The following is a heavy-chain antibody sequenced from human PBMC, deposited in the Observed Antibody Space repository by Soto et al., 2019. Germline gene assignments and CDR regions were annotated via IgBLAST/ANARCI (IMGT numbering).Heavy chain of an antibody. CDR3: AKDSLGLSGGSCYSN. D-gene: IGHD2-15*01. V-gene: IGHV3-23*01. CDR1: GFTFSSYA. Sequence: GGSLRLSCAASGFTFSSYAMSWVRQAPGKGLEWVSAISGSGGSTYYADSVKGRFTISRDNSKNTLYLQMNSLRAEDTAVYYCAKDSLGLSGGSCYSNWGQGTLVTVSS. CDR2: ISGSGGST. J-gene: IGHJ4*02.